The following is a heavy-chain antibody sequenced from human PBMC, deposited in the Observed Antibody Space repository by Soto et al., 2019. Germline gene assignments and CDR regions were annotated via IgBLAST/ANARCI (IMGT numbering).Heavy chain of an antibody. J-gene: IGHJ6*02. CDR3: ARLYIVGPAMLYCMDV. D-gene: IGHD1-26*01. CDR2: ISAHTGDT. Sequence: QAQLVQSGAEVKKPGASVKVSCKASGYNFTRFGISWVRQAPGQGLEWMGWISAHTGDTNYVQKFQGRVTMTSDSSTRTTYMELRSLRYDDTAMYYCARLYIVGPAMLYCMDVWCQGTTVTVSS. CDR1: GYNFTRFG. V-gene: IGHV1-18*01.